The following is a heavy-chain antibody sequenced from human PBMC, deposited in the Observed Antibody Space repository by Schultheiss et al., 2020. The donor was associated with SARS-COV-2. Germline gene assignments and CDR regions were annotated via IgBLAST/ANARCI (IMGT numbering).Heavy chain of an antibody. CDR3: ARAPPYYYYGMDV. CDR1: GFTVSSNY. J-gene: IGHJ6*02. CDR2: IYSGGST. Sequence: GESLKISCAASGFTVSSNYMSWVRQAPGKGLEWVSVIYSGGSTYYADSVKGRFTISRDNAKNSLYLQMNSLRDEDTAVYYCARAPPYYYYGMDVWGQGTTVTVSS. V-gene: IGHV3-53*01.